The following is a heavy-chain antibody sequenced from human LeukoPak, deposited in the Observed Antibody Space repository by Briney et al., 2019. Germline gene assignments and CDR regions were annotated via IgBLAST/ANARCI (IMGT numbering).Heavy chain of an antibody. D-gene: IGHD1-1*01. V-gene: IGHV4-31*03. CDR2: ISYSGST. Sequence: PSETLSLTCTVSGGSISSGGYYWTWVRQHPGKGLEWIGYISYSGSTYFNPSLKSRVTISIDTSKNQFSLRLSSVTAADTAVYYCATWRTAKTGFDYWGQGTLVTVSS. CDR1: GGSISSGGYY. J-gene: IGHJ4*02. CDR3: ATWRTAKTGFDY.